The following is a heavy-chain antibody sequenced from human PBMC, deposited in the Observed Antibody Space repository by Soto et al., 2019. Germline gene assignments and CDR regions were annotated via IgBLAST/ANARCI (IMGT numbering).Heavy chain of an antibody. CDR2: IKQDGSEK. Sequence: PGGSLRLSCAAAGFTLSSYWMSWVRQAPGRGLEWVANIKQDGSEKWYVDSVKGRLTISRDNAKNSLYLQMNSLRAEDTAVYYSARGDYYDSSGPFSDAFDIWGQGTMVTVSS. CDR1: GFTLSSYW. D-gene: IGHD3-22*01. V-gene: IGHV3-7*04. J-gene: IGHJ3*02. CDR3: ARGDYYDSSGPFSDAFDI.